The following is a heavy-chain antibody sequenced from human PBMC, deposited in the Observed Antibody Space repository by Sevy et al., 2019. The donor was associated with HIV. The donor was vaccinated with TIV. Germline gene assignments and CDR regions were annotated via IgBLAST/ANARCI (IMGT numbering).Heavy chain of an antibody. D-gene: IGHD3-3*01. CDR3: AKGFGWAAAGPFDH. J-gene: IGHJ4*02. CDR2: ISHDGSDK. CDR1: GFVFNTYG. V-gene: IGHV3-30*18. Sequence: GGSLRLSCEASGFVFNTYGIHWVRRAPGKGLEWVAVISHDGSDKHYGGSVRGRFTFSRDNSRNTVYLEMNSLTKEDTGFYFGAKGFGWAAAGPFDHWGQGSPVTVSS.